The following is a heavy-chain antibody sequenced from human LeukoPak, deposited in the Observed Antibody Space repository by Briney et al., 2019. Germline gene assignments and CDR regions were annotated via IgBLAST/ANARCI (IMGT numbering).Heavy chain of an antibody. D-gene: IGHD3-22*01. CDR1: GGSISSSSYY. Sequence: SETLSLTCTVSGGSISSSSYYWGWIRQPPGKGLEWIGYIYYSGSTNYNPSLKSRVTISVDTSKNQFSLKLSSVTAADTAVYYCARLIGLGYYDSSGYSHYYYFDYWGQGTLVTVSS. V-gene: IGHV4-61*05. J-gene: IGHJ4*02. CDR2: IYYSGST. CDR3: ARLIGLGYYDSSGYSHYYYFDY.